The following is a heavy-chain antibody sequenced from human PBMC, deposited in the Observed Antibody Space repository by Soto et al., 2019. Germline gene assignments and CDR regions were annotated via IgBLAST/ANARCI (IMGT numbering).Heavy chain of an antibody. V-gene: IGHV1-3*01. D-gene: IGHD2-21*02. J-gene: IGHJ4*02. Sequence: ASVKVSCKASGYTFTCYAMHWVRQAPGQRLEWMGWINAGNGNTKYSQKFQGRVTITRDTSASTAYMELSSLRSEDTAVYYCARSIVVVTALDYWGQGTLLTVSS. CDR3: ARSIVVVTALDY. CDR2: INAGNGNT. CDR1: GYTFTCYA.